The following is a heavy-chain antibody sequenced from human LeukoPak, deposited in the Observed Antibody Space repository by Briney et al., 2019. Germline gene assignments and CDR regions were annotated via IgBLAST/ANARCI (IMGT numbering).Heavy chain of an antibody. CDR2: IYYSGST. CDR3: AREGLSGSLPEEFDY. CDR1: GGSISSYY. V-gene: IGHV4-39*07. D-gene: IGHD1-26*01. Sequence: SETLSLTCTVSGGSISSYYWGWIRQPPGKGLEWIGSIYYSGSTYYNPSLKSRVTISVDTSKNQFSLKLSSVTAADTAVYYCAREGLSGSLPEEFDYWGQGTLVTVSS. J-gene: IGHJ4*02.